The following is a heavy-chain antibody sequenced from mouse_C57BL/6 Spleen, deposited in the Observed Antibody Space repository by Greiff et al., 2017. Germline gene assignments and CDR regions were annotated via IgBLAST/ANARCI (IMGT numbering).Heavy chain of an antibody. V-gene: IGHV1-64*01. Sequence: QVQLQQSGAELVKPGASVKLSCKASGYTFTSYWMHWVKQRPGQGLEWIGMIYPDSGSTNYNEKFQSKATLTVDKSSSTAYMQLSSLTSEDSAVYYCARMGVRRAGFAYWGQGTLVTVSA. CDR1: GYTFTSYW. CDR2: IYPDSGST. J-gene: IGHJ3*01. CDR3: ARMGVRRAGFAY. D-gene: IGHD3-1*01.